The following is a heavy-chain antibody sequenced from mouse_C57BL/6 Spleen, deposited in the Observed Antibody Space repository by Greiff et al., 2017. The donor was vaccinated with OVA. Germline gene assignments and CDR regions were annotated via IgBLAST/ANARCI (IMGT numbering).Heavy chain of an antibody. D-gene: IGHD1-1*01. J-gene: IGHJ3*01. CDR1: GYTFTDYE. CDR2: IDPETGGT. V-gene: IGHV1-15*01. Sequence: VKLQESGAELVRPGASVTLSCKASGYTFTDYEMHWVKQTPVHGLEWIGAIDPETGGTAYNQKFKGKAILTADKSSSTAYMELRSLTSEDSAVYYCTRPTVVARGFAYWGQGTLVTVSA. CDR3: TRPTVVARGFAY.